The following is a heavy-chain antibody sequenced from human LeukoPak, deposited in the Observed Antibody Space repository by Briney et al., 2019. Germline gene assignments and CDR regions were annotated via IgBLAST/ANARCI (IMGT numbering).Heavy chain of an antibody. V-gene: IGHV4-59*08. CDR3: ARRGGGRVGSGSYWYFDY. CDR2: IYYSGST. D-gene: IGHD3-10*01. CDR1: GGSISSYY. Sequence: PSETLSLTCTVSGGSISSYYWSWIRQPPGKGLEWIGYIYYSGSTNYNPSLKSRVTISVDTCKNQFSLKLSSVTAADTAVYYCARRGGGRVGSGSYWYFDYWGQGTLVTVSS. J-gene: IGHJ4*02.